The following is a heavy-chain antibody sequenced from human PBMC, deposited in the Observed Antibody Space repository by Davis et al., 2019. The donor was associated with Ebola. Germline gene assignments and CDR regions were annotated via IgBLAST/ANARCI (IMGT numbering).Heavy chain of an antibody. CDR3: ARVRTTDYYYYYLDV. J-gene: IGHJ6*03. Sequence: GSLKISCAASGFTFSSYGMHWVRQAPGKGLEWVAFIRYDGSNKYYADSVKGRFTISRDNAKNSLYLQMNSLRAEDTAVYYCARVRTTDYYYYYLDVWGKGTTVTVSS. CDR2: IRYDGSNK. D-gene: IGHD1-7*01. V-gene: IGHV3-30*02. CDR1: GFTFSSYG.